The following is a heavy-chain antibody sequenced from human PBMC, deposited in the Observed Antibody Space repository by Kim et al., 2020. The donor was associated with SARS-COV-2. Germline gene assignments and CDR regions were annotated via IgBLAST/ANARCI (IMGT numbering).Heavy chain of an antibody. CDR1: GYTFTSYG. CDR3: ARSNSRPDIVVVTAAIRALYMDV. D-gene: IGHD2-2*02. J-gene: IGHJ6*03. V-gene: IGHV1-18*01. CDR2: ISAYNGNT. Sequence: ASVKVSCKASGYTFTSYGISGVRQAPGQGLEWMGWISAYNGNTNYAQKLQGRVTMTRDTSTSTAYMELRSLRSDDTAVYYCARSNSRPDIVVVTAAIRALYMDVWGKGTTVTLSS.